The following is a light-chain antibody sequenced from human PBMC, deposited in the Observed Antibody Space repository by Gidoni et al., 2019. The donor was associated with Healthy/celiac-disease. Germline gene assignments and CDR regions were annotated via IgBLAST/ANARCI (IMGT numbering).Light chain of an antibody. V-gene: IGKV3-15*01. CDR2: GAS. CDR1: QSVSRN. J-gene: IGKJ2*01. Sequence: EIVMTQSPATLSVSSGERATLSCRASQSVSRNLAWYQQKPGQAPRLLIYGASTRATGIPAMFSGSGSGTEFTLTISSLQSEDFAVYYCQQYNNWPLYTFGQGTKLEIK. CDR3: QQYNNWPLYT.